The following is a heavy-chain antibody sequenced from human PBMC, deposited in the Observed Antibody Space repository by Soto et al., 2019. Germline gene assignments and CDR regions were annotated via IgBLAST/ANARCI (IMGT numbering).Heavy chain of an antibody. D-gene: IGHD4-17*01. J-gene: IGHJ3*01. CDR1: GGSISSYY. V-gene: IGHV4-59*01. Sequence: QVQLQESGPGLVKPSETLSLTCTVSGGSISSYYWSWIRQPPGKGLEWIGYIYYSGSTNYNPSLKSRVTISVDTSKNQFSLKLSSVTAADTAVYYCARDDYGDYGGALDVWGQGTMVTVSS. CDR3: ARDDYGDYGGALDV. CDR2: IYYSGST.